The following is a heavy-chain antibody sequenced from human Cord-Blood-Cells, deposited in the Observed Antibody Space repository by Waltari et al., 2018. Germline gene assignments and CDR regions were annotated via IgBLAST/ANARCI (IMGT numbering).Heavy chain of an antibody. D-gene: IGHD5-18*01. Sequence: QAPGKGLEWVANIKQDGSEKYYVDSVKGRFTISRDNAKNSLYLQMNSLRAEDTAVYYCARVVDTAMVTVYYYFYGMDVWGQGTTVTVSS. J-gene: IGHJ6*02. V-gene: IGHV3-7*01. CDR3: ARVVDTAMVTVYYYFYGMDV. CDR2: IKQDGSEK.